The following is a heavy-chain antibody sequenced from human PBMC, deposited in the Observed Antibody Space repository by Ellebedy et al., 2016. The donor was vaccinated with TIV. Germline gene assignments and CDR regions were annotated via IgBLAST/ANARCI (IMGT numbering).Heavy chain of an antibody. CDR3: ARGYNSALDI. Sequence: GESLKISCAVSGFTFSSYAMHWVRQAPGKGLEWVANIKQDGNEKYYVDSVKGRFTMSRDNAKNSLYLQMNSLRAEDTAVYYCARGYNSALDIWGQGTMVSVSS. V-gene: IGHV3-7*03. CDR2: IKQDGNEK. D-gene: IGHD5-18*01. CDR1: GFTFSSYA. J-gene: IGHJ3*02.